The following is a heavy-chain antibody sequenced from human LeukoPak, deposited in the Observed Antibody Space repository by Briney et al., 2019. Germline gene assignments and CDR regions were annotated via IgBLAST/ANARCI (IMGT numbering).Heavy chain of an antibody. V-gene: IGHV3-21*01. CDR3: YVVTATREDFDY. Sequence: GGSLRLSCAASGFIFTDYWMYWVRQAPGKGLEWVSSISSSSSYIYYADSVKGRFTISRDNAKNSPYLQMNSLRAEDTAVYYCYVVTATREDFDYWGQGTLVTVSS. CDR1: GFIFTDYW. D-gene: IGHD2-21*02. J-gene: IGHJ4*02. CDR2: ISSSSSYI.